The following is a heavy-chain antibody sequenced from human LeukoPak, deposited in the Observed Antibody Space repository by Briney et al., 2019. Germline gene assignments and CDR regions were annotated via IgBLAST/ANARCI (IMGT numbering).Heavy chain of an antibody. CDR1: GGSISGYY. J-gene: IGHJ5*02. CDR3: ARLHSSRAEEFDP. V-gene: IGHV4-59*01. CDR2: IYYSGTT. Sequence: PAETLSLTCTVSGGSISGYYWRWVRQPPGRGLEWIGYIYYSGTTTYNPSFRSRVTISVDTSKNQFSLRLSSVTATDTAVYYCARLHSSRAEEFDPWGQGTLVTVSS.